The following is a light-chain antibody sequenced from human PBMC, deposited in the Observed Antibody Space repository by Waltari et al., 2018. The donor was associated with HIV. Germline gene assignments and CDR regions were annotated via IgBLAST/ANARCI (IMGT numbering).Light chain of an antibody. J-gene: IGKJ1*01. CDR3: QQRRNWPKT. Sequence: DIVLTQSPATLSFSPGERATLSCRASQSVSSYLAWYQQKPGQAPRLLIYDASNRATGIPARFSGSGSGTDFTLTISSLESEDFAVYYCQQRRNWPKTFGQGTKVEIK. CDR2: DAS. CDR1: QSVSSY. V-gene: IGKV3-11*01.